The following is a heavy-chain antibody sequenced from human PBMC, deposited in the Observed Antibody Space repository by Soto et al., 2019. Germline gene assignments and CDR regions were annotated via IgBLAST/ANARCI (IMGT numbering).Heavy chain of an antibody. CDR2: IYYSGST. CDR3: AGGEDYGDYGGSGWFDP. D-gene: IGHD4-17*01. Sequence: QVQLQESGPGLVKPSQTLSLTCTVSGGSISSGGYYWSWIRQHPGKGLEWIGSIYYSGSTYYNPSLQSRVTISVDTSKNQFSLKLSSVTAADTAVYYCAGGEDYGDYGGSGWFDPWGQGTLVTVSS. V-gene: IGHV4-31*03. CDR1: GGSISSGGYY. J-gene: IGHJ5*02.